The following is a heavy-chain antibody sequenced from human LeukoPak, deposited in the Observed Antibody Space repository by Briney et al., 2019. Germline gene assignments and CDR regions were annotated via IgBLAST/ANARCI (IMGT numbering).Heavy chain of an antibody. Sequence: GGSLRLSCVASGFTFSTNDMIWVRQAPGKGLEWVAYISSSGSPRYYADSVKGRFTISRDNAKDSLFLQMNSLRAEDTAVYYCARGVKVLQLRSTPHFDYWGQGTLVAVSS. D-gene: IGHD4-17*01. V-gene: IGHV3-48*03. CDR3: ARGVKVLQLRSTPHFDY. CDR2: ISSSGSPR. J-gene: IGHJ4*02. CDR1: GFTFSTND.